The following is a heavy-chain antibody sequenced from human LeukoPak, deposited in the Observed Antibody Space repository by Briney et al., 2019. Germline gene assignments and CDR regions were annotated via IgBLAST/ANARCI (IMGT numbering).Heavy chain of an antibody. V-gene: IGHV4-38-2*01. CDR2: FFQSHRS. D-gene: IGHD2/OR15-2a*01. CDR1: GHSTTRGYY. J-gene: IGHJ4*02. CDR3: ARVFSVPYLLDS. Sequence: PSETLSLTCAISGHSTTRGYYWAWFRQSPGMGLEWIATFFQSHRSFYNASLESRVTMSLDTSKSQFSLNPTSVTAADTAVYYCARVFSVPYLLDSWGRGTQVTVSS.